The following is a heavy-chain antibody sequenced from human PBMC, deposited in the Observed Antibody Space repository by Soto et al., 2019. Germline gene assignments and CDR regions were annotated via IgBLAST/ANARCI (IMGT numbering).Heavy chain of an antibody. Sequence: SETLSLTCTVSGGSIRSGGYYWSWIRQHPGKGLEWIGYIYYSGSTYYNPSLKSRVTISVDTSKNQFSLKLSSVTAADTAVYCCARDSNDYGDYGTFDHWSQGTLVTDPS. CDR2: IYYSGST. D-gene: IGHD4-17*01. CDR1: GGSIRSGGYY. V-gene: IGHV4-31*03. J-gene: IGHJ4*02. CDR3: ARDSNDYGDYGTFDH.